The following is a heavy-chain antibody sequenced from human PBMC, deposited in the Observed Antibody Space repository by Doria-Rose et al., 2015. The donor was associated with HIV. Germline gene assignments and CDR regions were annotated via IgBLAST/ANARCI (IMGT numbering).Heavy chain of an antibody. CDR3: ARDGDGNWNYLD. Sequence: YTFTSYYMHWVRQAPGQGLEWMGWINPNSGGTNYAQKFQGWVTMTRDTSISTAYMELSRLRSDDTAVYYCARDGDGNWNYLDWGQGTLVTVSS. CDR2: INPNSGGT. V-gene: IGHV1-2*04. CDR1: YTFTSYY. D-gene: IGHD1-7*01. J-gene: IGHJ4*02.